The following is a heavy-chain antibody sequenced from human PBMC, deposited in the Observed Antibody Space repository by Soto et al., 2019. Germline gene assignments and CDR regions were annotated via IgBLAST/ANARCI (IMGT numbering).Heavy chain of an antibody. J-gene: IGHJ6*02. D-gene: IGHD2-15*01. CDR1: GLHFISYL. Sequence: GVSMRLSCTASGLHFISYLMSWVRKAPGKGLEWVANIKQDGSEKYYVDSVKGRFNISRDNAKNSLYLQMNSRRAEDTAVYYCARGSIGLAVGAAGGMDVWGQGTTVTVSS. V-gene: IGHV3-7*05. CDR2: IKQDGSEK. CDR3: ARGSIGLAVGAAGGMDV.